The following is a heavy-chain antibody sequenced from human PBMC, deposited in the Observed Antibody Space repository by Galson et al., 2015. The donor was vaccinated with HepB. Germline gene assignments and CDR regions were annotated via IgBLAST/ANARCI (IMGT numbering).Heavy chain of an antibody. CDR2: IRSKASSYAT. Sequence: SLRLSCAASGFTSSGSAMHWVRQTSGKGLEWVGRIRSKASSYATAYAASVKGRFTILRDDSKSTAYLQMNSLKTEDTAVYYCTRICVTIIVVVILDYWGQGTLVTVSS. J-gene: IGHJ4*02. CDR1: GFTSSGSA. V-gene: IGHV3-73*01. CDR3: TRICVTIIVVVILDY. D-gene: IGHD3-22*01.